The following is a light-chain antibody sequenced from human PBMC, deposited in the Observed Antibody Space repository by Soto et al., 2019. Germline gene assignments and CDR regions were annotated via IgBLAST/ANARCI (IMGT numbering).Light chain of an antibody. J-gene: IGLJ2*01. CDR1: SGHSSYI. CDR2: LEGSGSF. CDR3: ETWDINSHVV. Sequence: QLVLTQSSSASASLGSSVKLTCTLSSGHSSYIIAWHQQQPGKAPRYLMNLEGSGSFNKGSGVPDRFSGSSSGADRYLTISNSLFDDEADYYCETWDINSHVVFGGGTKLTVL. V-gene: IGLV4-60*02.